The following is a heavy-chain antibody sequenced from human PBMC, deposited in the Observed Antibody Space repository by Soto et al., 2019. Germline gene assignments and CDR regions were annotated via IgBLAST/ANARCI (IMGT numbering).Heavy chain of an antibody. CDR2: IYPGDSDT. Sequence: GESLKISCKGSGYSFTSYWIGWLRQMPGKGLEWMGIIYPGDSDTRYSPSFQCQVTISAHMSISTAYLQWSSLKASDTAMYYCARHPTSSLEYNWFDPWVQGPMVTVSS. CDR1: GYSFTSYW. D-gene: IGHD6-13*01. CDR3: ARHPTSSLEYNWFDP. V-gene: IGHV5-51*01. J-gene: IGHJ5*02.